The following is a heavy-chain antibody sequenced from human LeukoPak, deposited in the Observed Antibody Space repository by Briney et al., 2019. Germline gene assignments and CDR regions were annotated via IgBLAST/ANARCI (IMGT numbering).Heavy chain of an antibody. Sequence: PSETLSLTCTVSGGSIDSSGSYWGWIRQPPGKGLEWIGYIYYSGSTNYNPSLKSRVTISVDTSKNQFSLKLSSVTAADTAVYYCARGIVVAAAGTGYYYGMDVWGQGTTVTVSS. J-gene: IGHJ6*02. CDR1: GGSIDSSGSY. V-gene: IGHV4-61*08. CDR3: ARGIVVAAAGTGYYYGMDV. D-gene: IGHD6-13*01. CDR2: IYYSGST.